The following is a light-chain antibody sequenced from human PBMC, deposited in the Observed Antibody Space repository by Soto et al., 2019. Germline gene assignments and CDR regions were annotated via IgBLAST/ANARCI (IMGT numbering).Light chain of an antibody. CDR3: QQYGSSPFT. CDR2: GAS. J-gene: IGKJ3*01. Sequence: EIVLTQSPGTLSLSPGERATLSCRASQSVSSSYLAWYQQKPGQAPRLLIYGASSRATGIPDRFSGSGSGTDFNLTISRLEPEDFAVYSCQQYGSSPFTFGPGTKVDIK. CDR1: QSVSSSY. V-gene: IGKV3-20*01.